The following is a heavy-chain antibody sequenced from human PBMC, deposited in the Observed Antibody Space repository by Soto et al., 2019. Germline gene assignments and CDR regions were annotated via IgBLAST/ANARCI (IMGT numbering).Heavy chain of an antibody. CDR2: IYYSGST. CDR1: GGSISSYY. J-gene: IGHJ6*02. D-gene: IGHD6-13*01. V-gene: IGHV4-59*12. CDR3: ARDRRVAAHPYYYYGMDV. Sequence: PSETLSLTCTVSGGSISSYYWSWIRQPPGKGLEWIGYIYYSGSTNYNPSLKSRVTISVDTSKNQFSLKLSSVTAADTAVYYCARDRRVAAHPYYYYGMDVWGQGTTVTVSS.